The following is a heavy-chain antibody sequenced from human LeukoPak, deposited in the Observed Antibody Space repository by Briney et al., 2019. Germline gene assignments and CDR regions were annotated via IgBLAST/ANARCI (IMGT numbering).Heavy chain of an antibody. J-gene: IGHJ5*02. D-gene: IGHD5-12*01. CDR1: GYTFTGYY. CDR3: ARDLPDIVATNDNWFDP. CDR2: INPNSGGT. V-gene: IGHV1-2*02. Sequence: GASVKVSCKASGYTFTGYYMHWVRQAPGQGLEWMGWINPNSGGTNYAQKFQGRVTMTRDTSISTAYMELSRLRSDDTAVYYCARDLPDIVATNDNWFDPWGQGTLVTVSS.